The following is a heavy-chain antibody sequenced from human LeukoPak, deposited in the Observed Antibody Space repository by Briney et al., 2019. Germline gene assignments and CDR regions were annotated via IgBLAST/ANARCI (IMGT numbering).Heavy chain of an antibody. CDR3: ASSRAVGFRDDAFDI. CDR1: GFTVSINY. V-gene: IGHV3-66*01. CDR2: VYSGGST. J-gene: IGHJ3*02. D-gene: IGHD3-10*01. Sequence: GGSLRLSCAASGFTVSINYTTWVRQAPGKGLEWVSVVYSGGSTYYADSVKGRFTVSRDNSKNTLYLQMNSLRAEDTAVYYCASSRAVGFRDDAFDIWGQGTMVTVSS.